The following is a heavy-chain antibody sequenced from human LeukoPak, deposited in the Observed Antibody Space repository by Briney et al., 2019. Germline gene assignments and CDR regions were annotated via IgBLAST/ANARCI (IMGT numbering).Heavy chain of an antibody. CDR3: ARGYFYYFDY. CDR2: IYHSGST. Sequence: PSETLSLTCAVSGGSISSSNWWSWVRQPPGKGLEWIGEIYHSGSTNYNPSLKSRVTISVDTSKNQFSLKLSSVTAADTAVYYCARGYFYYFDYWGQGTLVTVSS. V-gene: IGHV4-4*02. CDR1: GGSISSSNW. J-gene: IGHJ4*02. D-gene: IGHD2/OR15-2a*01.